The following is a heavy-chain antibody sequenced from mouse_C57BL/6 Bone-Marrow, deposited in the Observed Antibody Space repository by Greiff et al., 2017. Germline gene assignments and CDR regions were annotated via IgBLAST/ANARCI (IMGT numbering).Heavy chain of an antibody. CDR2: SRNKANDYTT. D-gene: IGHD1-1*01. V-gene: IGHV7-1*01. CDR3: ARDSFYYGSFDY. Sequence: EVMLVESGGGLVQSGRSLRLSCATSGFTFSDFYLEWVRQAPGKGLEWSAASRNKANDYTTEYSASVKGRFIVSRDTSQCILYLQINALRAEGTAIYYCARDSFYYGSFDYWAQGTTLTVSS. J-gene: IGHJ2*01. CDR1: GFTFSDFY.